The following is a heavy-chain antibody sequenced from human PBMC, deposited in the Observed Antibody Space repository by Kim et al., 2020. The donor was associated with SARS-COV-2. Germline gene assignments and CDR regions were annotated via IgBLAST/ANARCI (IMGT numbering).Heavy chain of an antibody. CDR3: ARAWFGELKGMEV. J-gene: IGHJ6*02. Sequence: YADSVKGRFTISRDNSKNTLYLQMNSLRAEDTAVYYCARAWFGELKGMEVWGQGTTVTVSS. V-gene: IGHV3-33*01. D-gene: IGHD3-10*01.